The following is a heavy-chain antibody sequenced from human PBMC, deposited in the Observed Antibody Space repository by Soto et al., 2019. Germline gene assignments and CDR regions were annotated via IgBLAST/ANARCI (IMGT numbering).Heavy chain of an antibody. V-gene: IGHV1-3*01. CDR2: INAGNGNT. J-gene: IGHJ4*01. CDR3: ARCGIVTGNFPIDF. D-gene: IGHD3-9*01. Sequence: CKDPGFAIEGKAMYSPCQAKGQRLEWMGWINAGNGNTKYSQKFQGRVTITRDTSASTAYMELRTLRSDDTAVYFCARCGIVTGNFPIDFWGHGTLVTVSS. CDR1: GFAIEGKA.